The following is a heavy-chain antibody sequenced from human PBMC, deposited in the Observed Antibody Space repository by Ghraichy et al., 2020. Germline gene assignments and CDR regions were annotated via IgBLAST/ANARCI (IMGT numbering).Heavy chain of an antibody. V-gene: IGHV4-59*01. CDR2: IYYSGST. J-gene: IGHJ4*02. D-gene: IGHD3-3*01. CDR3: ARDNRHTIFGVVNNYFDY. CDR1: GGSISSYY. Sequence: SQTLSLTCTVSGGSISSYYWSWIRQPPGKGLEWIGYIYYSGSTNYNPSLKSRVTISVDTSKNQFSLKLSSVTAADTAVYYCARDNRHTIFGVVNNYFDYWGQGTLVTVSS.